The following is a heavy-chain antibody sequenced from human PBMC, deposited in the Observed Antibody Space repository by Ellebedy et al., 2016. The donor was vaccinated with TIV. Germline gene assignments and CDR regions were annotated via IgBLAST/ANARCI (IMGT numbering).Heavy chain of an antibody. CDR2: INQDGTEK. V-gene: IGHV3-7*03. Sequence: PGGSLRLSCAASGFTFSSYWMSWVRQAPGKGLEWVANINQDGTEKYNVDSVEGRFTISRDNAKNSLYLQMNSLSAEDTAVYYCSGSYPHYYYGMDVWGQGTTVTVSS. CDR1: GFTFSSYW. CDR3: SGSYPHYYYGMDV. D-gene: IGHD1-26*01. J-gene: IGHJ6*02.